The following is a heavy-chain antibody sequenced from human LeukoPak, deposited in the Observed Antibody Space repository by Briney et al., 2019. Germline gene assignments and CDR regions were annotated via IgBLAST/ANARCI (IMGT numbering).Heavy chain of an antibody. J-gene: IGHJ4*02. CDR2: INDDGSAT. V-gene: IGHV3-74*01. Sequence: GGSLRLSCAASGFTFSSYGMSWVRQVPGKGLVWVSRINDDGSATFYADSVKGRFTISRDNAKNTLFLQMSSLRAEDTAVYFCAREILAPGKTHDYWGQGTLVTVSS. CDR1: GFTFSSYG. CDR3: AREILAPGKTHDY.